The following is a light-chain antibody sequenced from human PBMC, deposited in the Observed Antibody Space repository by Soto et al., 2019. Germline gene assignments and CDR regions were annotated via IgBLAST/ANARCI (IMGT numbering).Light chain of an antibody. CDR2: KAS. Sequence: TQSPATLSASVGDRVTITCRASQSISSWLAWYQQKPGKAPKLLIYKASSLESGVPSRFSGSGSGTEFTLTISSLQPDDFATYYCQQYNSYWTFGQGTKVDIK. CDR1: QSISSW. CDR3: QQYNSYWT. J-gene: IGKJ1*01. V-gene: IGKV1-5*03.